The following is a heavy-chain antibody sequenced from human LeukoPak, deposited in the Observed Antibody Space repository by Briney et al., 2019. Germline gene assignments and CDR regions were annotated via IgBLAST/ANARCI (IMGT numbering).Heavy chain of an antibody. CDR1: GFTVSSNY. J-gene: IGHJ6*03. CDR3: ARVSGYYDSSGYYVHYMDV. Sequence: GGSLRLSCAASGFTVSSNYMNWVRQAPGKGLEWVSVIYSGGSTYYADSVKGRFTTSRDNAKNSLYLQMNSLRAEDTALYYCARVSGYYDSSGYYVHYMDVWGKGTTVTVSS. V-gene: IGHV3-53*01. D-gene: IGHD3-22*01. CDR2: IYSGGST.